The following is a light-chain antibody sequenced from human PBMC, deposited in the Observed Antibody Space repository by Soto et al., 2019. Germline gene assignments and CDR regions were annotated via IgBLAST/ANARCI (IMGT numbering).Light chain of an antibody. CDR2: EVR. J-gene: IGLJ2*01. CDR3: NSYSSSDSLDVV. Sequence: QSALTQPASVSGSPGQSVTISCSGTSSDFGNYGFVSWYQQHPGAAPRLIIYEVRKRPLGISTRFSGSKSGNTASLTISGLQADDEADYYCNSYSSSDSLDVVFGGGTKLTVL. CDR1: SSDFGNYGF. V-gene: IGLV2-14*03.